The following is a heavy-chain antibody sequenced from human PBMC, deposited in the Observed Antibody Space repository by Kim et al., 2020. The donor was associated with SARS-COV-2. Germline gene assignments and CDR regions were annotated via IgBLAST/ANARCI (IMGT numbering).Heavy chain of an antibody. V-gene: IGHV3-21*01. CDR1: AFIITNYN. J-gene: IGHJ6*02. Sequence: GGSLRLSCAASAFIITNYNINWVRQAPGKGLEWVSFISDTSYIKYSDSVKGRFTISRDNAKSSVYLQMNSLRAEDTAVYYCARDQRSNYDIQTDYYTDPDYYYYSGMDVWGQGTTVTVSS. CDR2: ISDTSYIK. D-gene: IGHD3-9*01. CDR3: ARDQRSNYDIQTDYYTDPDYYYYSGMDV.